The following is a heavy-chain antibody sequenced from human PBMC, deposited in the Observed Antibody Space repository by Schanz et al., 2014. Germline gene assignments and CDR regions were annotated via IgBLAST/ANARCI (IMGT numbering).Heavy chain of an antibody. CDR2: INSVGSNT. CDR1: GFTFSSHW. Sequence: EVQLVQSGGGLVQPGGSLSLSCAASGFTFSSHWMHWVRQDPGKGLVWVARINSVGSNTDYADSVTGRFTISRDNAKNTLYLQMNTLRAEDTAVYYCARKMKLGVYGGKGHDSLDIWGQGTMVTVSS. CDR3: ARKMKLGVYGGKGHDSLDI. J-gene: IGHJ3*02. V-gene: IGHV3-74*01. D-gene: IGHD4-17*01.